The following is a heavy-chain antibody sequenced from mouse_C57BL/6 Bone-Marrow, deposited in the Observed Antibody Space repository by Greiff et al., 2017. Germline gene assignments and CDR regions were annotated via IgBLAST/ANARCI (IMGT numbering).Heavy chain of an antibody. CDR3: ARSPSYFDV. CDR2: IYPRSGNT. CDR1: GYTFTSHG. Sequence: VKLMESGAELARPGASVKLSCKASGYTFTSHGISLVKPRTGQGLEWIGEIYPRSGNTYYNEKFKGKATLTADKSSSTAYRELRSLTSEDSAVYFCARSPSYFDVWGTGTTVTVSS. J-gene: IGHJ1*03. V-gene: IGHV1-81*01.